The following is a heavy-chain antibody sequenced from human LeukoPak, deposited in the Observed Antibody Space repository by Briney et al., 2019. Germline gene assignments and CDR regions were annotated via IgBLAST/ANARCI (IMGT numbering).Heavy chain of an antibody. J-gene: IGHJ6*03. CDR3: ARGPGVRGTYYYYYMDV. CDR1: GGSFGGYY. V-gene: IGHV4-34*01. D-gene: IGHD3-10*01. Sequence: SETLSLTCAVYGGSFGGYYWSWIRQPPGKGLEWIGEINHSGSTNYNPSLKSRVTISVDTSKNQFSLKLSSVTAADTAVYYCARGPGVRGTYYYYYMDVWGKGTTVTASS. CDR2: INHSGST.